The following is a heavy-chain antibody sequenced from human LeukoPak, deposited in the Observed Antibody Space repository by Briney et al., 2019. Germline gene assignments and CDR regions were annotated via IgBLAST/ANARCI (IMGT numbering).Heavy chain of an antibody. Sequence: PSETLSLTCTVSGGSISSSSYYWGWIRQPPGKGLEWIGSIYYSGSTYYNPSLKSRVTISVDTSKNQFSLKLSSVTAADTAVYYCARHGSRGWELRPNWSDPWGQGTLVTVSS. CDR2: IYYSGST. CDR3: ARHGSRGWELRPNWSDP. CDR1: GGSISSSSYY. D-gene: IGHD1-26*01. J-gene: IGHJ5*02. V-gene: IGHV4-39*01.